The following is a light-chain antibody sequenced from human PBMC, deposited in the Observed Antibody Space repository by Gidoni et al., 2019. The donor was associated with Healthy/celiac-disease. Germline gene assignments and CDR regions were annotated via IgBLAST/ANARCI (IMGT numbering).Light chain of an antibody. J-gene: IGKJ1*01. Sequence: DLQMPQSPSTLSASVGDRVTITCRASQSISSWLAWYQQKPGTAPKLLIHKASSLERGGPARFSGSGSGTEFTLTISSLQLDDFATYYCQQYNSYSHMFGQGTKVEIK. V-gene: IGKV1-5*03. CDR2: KAS. CDR1: QSISSW. CDR3: QQYNSYSHM.